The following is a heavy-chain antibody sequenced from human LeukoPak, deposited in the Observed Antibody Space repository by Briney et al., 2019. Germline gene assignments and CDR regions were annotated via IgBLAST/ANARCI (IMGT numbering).Heavy chain of an antibody. CDR1: GFTFSPYG. Sequence: GGSLRLSCAASGFTFSPYGMNWFRQAPGRGLEWLSYIAPSGNTIYYADSVEGRFTVSRDNAKNSLYLQMNSLRVEDTAVYYCARDRSDSGWSDYWGQGTLVTVSS. V-gene: IGHV3-48*04. D-gene: IGHD6-19*01. J-gene: IGHJ4*02. CDR3: ARDRSDSGWSDY. CDR2: IAPSGNTI.